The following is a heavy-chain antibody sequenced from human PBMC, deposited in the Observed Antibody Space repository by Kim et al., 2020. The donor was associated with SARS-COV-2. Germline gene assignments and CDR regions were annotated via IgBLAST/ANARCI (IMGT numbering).Heavy chain of an antibody. D-gene: IGHD3-10*01. CDR1: GFTFSDYA. CDR2: ISSSALST. V-gene: IGHV3-23*01. CDR3: AKDWTYFYGSGSSHAGH. J-gene: IGHJ4*02. Sequence: GGSLSLSCVASGFTFSDYAMSWVRQAPGKGLEWVSAISSSALSTYYADSVKGRFIISRDNSRNILYLQMNSLRDEDTAVYYCAKDWTYFYGSGSSHAGHWGQGTLVSVST.